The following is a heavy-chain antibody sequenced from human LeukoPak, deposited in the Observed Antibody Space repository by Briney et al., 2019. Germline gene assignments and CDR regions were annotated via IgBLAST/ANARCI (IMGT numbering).Heavy chain of an antibody. Sequence: QSGGSLRLSCAASGFTFNTYVMSWVRQAPGKGLEWVSAINGGGSNTYYADSVKGRFTISRDNSKNTLYLQMDNLRAEDTAVYYCARAAYDTSTYTANHDYWGQGTLVTVSS. CDR3: ARAAYDTSTYTANHDY. J-gene: IGHJ4*02. CDR2: INGGGSNT. V-gene: IGHV3-23*01. D-gene: IGHD3-22*01. CDR1: GFTFNTYV.